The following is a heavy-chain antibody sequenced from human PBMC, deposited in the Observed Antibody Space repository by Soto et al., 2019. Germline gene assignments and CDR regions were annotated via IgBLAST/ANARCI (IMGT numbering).Heavy chain of an antibody. D-gene: IGHD2-8*02. Sequence: SETLSVTSTLSGGSFSPNYWSWLRQPPGKGLEWVGYIYYGGSTNYNPSLKSRVTISVDTSKNQFSLKLTSVTAADTAVYYCARDKITGLFDYWGQGTLVTVSS. CDR3: ARDKITGLFDY. J-gene: IGHJ4*02. V-gene: IGHV4-59*12. CDR1: GGSFSPNY. CDR2: IYYGGST.